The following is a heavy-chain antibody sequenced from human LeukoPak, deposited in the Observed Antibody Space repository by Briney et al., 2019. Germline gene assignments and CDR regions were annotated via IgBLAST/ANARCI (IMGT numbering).Heavy chain of an antibody. CDR1: GFTFSSYA. CDR2: ISGSGGST. CDR3: AKDTSGYCGDDCPTSRFDP. V-gene: IGHV3-23*01. Sequence: GGSLRLSCAASGFTFSSYAMSWVRQAPGKGLEWVSAISGSGGSTYYADSVKGRFTISRDNSKNTLYLQMNSLRAEDTAVYYCAKDTSGYCGDDCPTSRFDPWGQGTLVTVSS. D-gene: IGHD2-21*02. J-gene: IGHJ5*02.